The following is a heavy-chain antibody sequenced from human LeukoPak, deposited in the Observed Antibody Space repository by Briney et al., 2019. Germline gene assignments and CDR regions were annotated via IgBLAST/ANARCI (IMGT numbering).Heavy chain of an antibody. D-gene: IGHD1-26*01. CDR2: LKIKTDGGTT. CDR3: TTHRWKLSFDF. V-gene: IGHV3-15*01. J-gene: IGHJ4*02. CDR1: GFTFSNAW. Sequence: GGSLILSCAASGFTFSNAWMSWVRQAPGKGLEWVGRLKIKTDGGTTDYAAPVKGRFTISRDDSKSTLYLQMNSLKTEKTAVYYCTTHRWKLSFDFWGQGTLVTVSS.